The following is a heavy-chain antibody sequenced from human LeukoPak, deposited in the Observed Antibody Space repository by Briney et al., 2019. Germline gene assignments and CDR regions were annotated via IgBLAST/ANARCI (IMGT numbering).Heavy chain of an antibody. J-gene: IGHJ4*02. D-gene: IGHD2-2*01. CDR2: IDWDDDK. Sequence: GPALVQPTQTLTLTCTFSGFSLRTRGMCVSWIRQPPGKALEWLALIDWDDDKYYSTSLKTRLTISKDTSKNQVVLTMTNMDPVDTATYYCALQYCSSTSCDDYWGQGTLVTVSS. CDR1: GFSLRTRGMC. CDR3: ALQYCSSTSCDDY. V-gene: IGHV2-70*01.